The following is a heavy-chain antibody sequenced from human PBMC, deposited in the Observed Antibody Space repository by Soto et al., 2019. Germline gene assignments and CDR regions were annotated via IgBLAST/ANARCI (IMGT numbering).Heavy chain of an antibody. D-gene: IGHD3-16*01. V-gene: IGHV4-4*09. CDR1: GGSMRGQH. CDR2: HHSDST. CDR3: ATYTVGEGGRGY. Sequence: QVQLQESGPGLVKPSETLSLTCTVSGGSMRGQHWSWIRQPPGKGLEWIGHHSDSTNYNPSLKSRITISTDTSKNQFSLKLSSVTAAATAVYYCATYTVGEGGRGYWGQGTLVTVSS. J-gene: IGHJ4*02.